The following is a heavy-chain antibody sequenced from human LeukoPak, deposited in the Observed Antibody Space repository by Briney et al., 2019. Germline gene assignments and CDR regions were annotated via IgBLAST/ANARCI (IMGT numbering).Heavy chain of an antibody. J-gene: IGHJ4*02. Sequence: PGGSLRLSCAASGFTFSDHYMHWVRQAPGKGLEWVAVIWYDGSNKYYADSVKGRFTISRDNSKNTLYLQMNSQRAEDTAVYYCAKDSSTYDFWSGPYYFDYWGQGTLVTVSS. D-gene: IGHD3-3*01. V-gene: IGHV3-33*06. CDR3: AKDSSTYDFWSGPYYFDY. CDR1: GFTFSDHY. CDR2: IWYDGSNK.